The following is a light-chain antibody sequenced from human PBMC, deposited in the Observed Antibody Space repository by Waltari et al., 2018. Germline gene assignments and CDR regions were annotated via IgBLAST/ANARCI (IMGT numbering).Light chain of an antibody. J-gene: IGKJ5*01. CDR1: QGIGSR. CDR3: HQANSFPIT. CDR2: AAS. Sequence: DIQMTQSPSSVSASVGDRVTITCRASQGIGSRLAWYQQKPGKAPKLLIYAASTLQSGVPLRFSGSGSGTDFTFTISILHPEDFATYDGHQANSFPITFGQGIRLEIK. V-gene: IGKV1-12*01.